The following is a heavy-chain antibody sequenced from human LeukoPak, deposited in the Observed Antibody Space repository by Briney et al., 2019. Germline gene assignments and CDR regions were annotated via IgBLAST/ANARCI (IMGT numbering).Heavy chain of an antibody. CDR1: GFIFSTHS. D-gene: IGHD5-24*01. CDR2: ISSGSSHI. Sequence: GGSLRLCCAASGFIFSTHSMSWVRQAPGKGLEWVSSISSGSSHIYYADSIKGRFTISRDNAKNSLFLQMNSLRAEVTAVYYCARDFRTQLDGYSPPYHFDYWGQGDLVTVSS. V-gene: IGHV3-21*01. CDR3: ARDFRTQLDGYSPPYHFDY. J-gene: IGHJ4*02.